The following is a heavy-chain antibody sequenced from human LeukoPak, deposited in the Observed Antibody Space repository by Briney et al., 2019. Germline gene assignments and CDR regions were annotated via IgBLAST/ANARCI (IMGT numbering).Heavy chain of an antibody. CDR2: ISSSSSYT. Sequence: GGSLRLSCAASGFTFSDYYMSWIRQAPGKGLEWVSYISSSSSYTNYADSVKGRFTISRDNAKNSPYLQMNSLRAEDTAVYYCARKRIAAAGTPFDYWGQGTLVTVSS. D-gene: IGHD6-13*01. V-gene: IGHV3-11*06. J-gene: IGHJ4*02. CDR3: ARKRIAAAGTPFDY. CDR1: GFTFSDYY.